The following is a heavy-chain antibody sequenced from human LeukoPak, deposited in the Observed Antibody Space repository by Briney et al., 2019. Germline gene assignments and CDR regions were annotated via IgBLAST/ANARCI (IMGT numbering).Heavy chain of an antibody. J-gene: IGHJ4*02. V-gene: IGHV4-61*08. CDR1: GDSVSSSGHS. CDR2: ISYSGST. Sequence: NPSETLSLTCTVFGDSVSSSGHSWGWIRQSPGKGLEWIGYISYSGSTNYNPSLKSRVTISVDTSKNQFSLKLSSVTAADTAIYYCARLYSSSLGRVFDYWGQGTLVTVSS. CDR3: ARLYSSSLGRVFDY. D-gene: IGHD6-13*01.